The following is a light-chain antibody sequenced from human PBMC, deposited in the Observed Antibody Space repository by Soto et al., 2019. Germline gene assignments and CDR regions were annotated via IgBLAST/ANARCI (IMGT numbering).Light chain of an antibody. V-gene: IGLV1-47*01. CDR3: ATWDDSLSGPV. Sequence: SVLTKHPSASGTPGQRVSISCSGSSSNIGSNYVFWYQQLPGTAPKLLIYRNNERPSGVPDRFSGSKSGTSASLAISGLRSEDEADYHCATWDDSLSGPVFGTGTKVTVL. CDR2: RNN. J-gene: IGLJ1*01. CDR1: SSNIGSNY.